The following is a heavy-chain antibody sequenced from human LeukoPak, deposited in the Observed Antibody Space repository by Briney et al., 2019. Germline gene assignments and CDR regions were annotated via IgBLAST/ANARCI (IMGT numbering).Heavy chain of an antibody. CDR3: ARIYALYGMDV. J-gene: IGHJ6*02. D-gene: IGHD5/OR15-5a*01. Sequence: GASVKVSCKASGYTFTGYYMHWVRQAPGQGLEWMGWMNPNSGNTGYAQKFQGRVTMTRNTSISTAYMELSSLRSEDTAVYYCARIYALYGMDVWGQGTTVTVSS. CDR2: MNPNSGNT. V-gene: IGHV1-8*02. CDR1: GYTFTGYY.